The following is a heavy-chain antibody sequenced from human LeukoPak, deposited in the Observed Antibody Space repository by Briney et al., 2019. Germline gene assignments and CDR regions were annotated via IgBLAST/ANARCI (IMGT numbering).Heavy chain of an antibody. J-gene: IGHJ4*02. CDR3: ARGGIAAFHFDY. Sequence: SETLSLTCTASGGSISTYYWSWIRQPPGKGLEWIGYIYYSGSTNYNPSLKSRVTMSADTSKNQFSLKLSSVTAADTAVYYCARGGIAAFHFDYWGQGTLVTVSS. CDR1: GGSISTYY. D-gene: IGHD6-13*01. V-gene: IGHV4-59*01. CDR2: IYYSGST.